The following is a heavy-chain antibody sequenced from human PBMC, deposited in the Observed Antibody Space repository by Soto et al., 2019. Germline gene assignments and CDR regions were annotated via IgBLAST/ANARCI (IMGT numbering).Heavy chain of an antibody. V-gene: IGHV1-69*02. CDR1: GGTFNTYT. Sequence: QVQVVQSGAEVKKPESSVKVSCKPSGGTFNTYTVNWVRLAPGHGLEWMGRFIPILDMANYAQKFQDRXXXXXXXXXXXXXXXXXXXXXXDTAXYYCAITYCRDNSCPRDFDFWGPXT. CDR3: AITYCRDNSCPRDFDF. D-gene: IGHD3-10*01. CDR2: FIPILDMA. J-gene: IGHJ4*01.